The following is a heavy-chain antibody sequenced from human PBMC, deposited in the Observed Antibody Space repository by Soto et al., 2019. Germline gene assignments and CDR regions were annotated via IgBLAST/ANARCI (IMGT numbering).Heavy chain of an antibody. J-gene: IGHJ6*02. D-gene: IGHD2-2*01. CDR2: IYYSGST. V-gene: IGHV4-59*01. CDR3: ARLVPAAMIDYYYYYGMDV. Sequence: SETLSLTCTVSGGSISSYYWSWIRQPPGKGLEWIGYIYYSGSTNYNPSLKSRVTISVETSKNQFSLKLSSVTAADTAVYYCARLVPAAMIDYYYYYGMDVWGQGTTVTVSS. CDR1: GGSISSYY.